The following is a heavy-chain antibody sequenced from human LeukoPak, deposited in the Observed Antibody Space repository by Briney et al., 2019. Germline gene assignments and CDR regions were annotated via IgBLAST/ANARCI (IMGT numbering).Heavy chain of an antibody. CDR1: GFTFSSYW. D-gene: IGHD6-6*01. CDR2: IKQDGSEK. V-gene: IGHV3-7*01. J-gene: IGHJ4*02. Sequence: PGGSLRLSCAASGFTFSSYWMNWVRQAPGKGLEWVAKIKQDGSEKYYVDSVKGRFTISRDNAKNSLYLQMNSLRAEDTAVYYCARWHSSSSRFDYWGQGTLVTVSS. CDR3: ARWHSSSSRFDY.